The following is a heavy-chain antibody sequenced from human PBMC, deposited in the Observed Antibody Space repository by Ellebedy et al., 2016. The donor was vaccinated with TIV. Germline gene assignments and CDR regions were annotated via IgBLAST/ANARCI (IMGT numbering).Heavy chain of an antibody. CDR2: VNHSGST. CDR3: ARGYYYGSGNSRFAY. CDR1: GGSFSGYY. D-gene: IGHD3-10*01. V-gene: IGHV4-34*01. Sequence: MPSETLSLTCAVYGGSFSGYYWSWIRQPPGKGLEWIGEVNHSGSTNYNPSLKSRVTISVDTSKNQFSLKLSSVTAAYTAGYYCARGYYYGSGNSRFAYWGQGTLVTVSS. J-gene: IGHJ4*02.